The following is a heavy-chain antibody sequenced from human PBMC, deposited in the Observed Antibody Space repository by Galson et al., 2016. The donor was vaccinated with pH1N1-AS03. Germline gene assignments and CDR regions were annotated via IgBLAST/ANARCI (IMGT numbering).Heavy chain of an antibody. V-gene: IGHV4-30-4*07. D-gene: IGHD2/OR15-2a*01. CDR1: GDSISSGVYS. CDR2: FSSSGNT. Sequence: LSLTCAVSGDSISSGVYSWSWIRQPPGQGLEWIGYFSSSGNTYYKTSLKSRASMSVDTSKNQFSLNLNSVTAADTSVYYCAIYTSTAADYWGQGTLVTVSS. CDR3: AIYTSTAADY. J-gene: IGHJ4*02.